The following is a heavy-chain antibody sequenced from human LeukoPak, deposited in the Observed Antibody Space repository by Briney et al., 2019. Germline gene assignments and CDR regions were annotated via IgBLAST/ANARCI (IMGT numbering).Heavy chain of an antibody. CDR3: ARSSDIVVVPAAPPLDY. J-gene: IGHJ4*02. D-gene: IGHD2-2*01. CDR2: IYYSGST. Sequence: ASETLSLTCTVSGGSISSYYWSWIRQPPGKGLEWIGYIYYSGSTNYNPPLKSRVTISVDTSKNQFSLKLSSVTAADTAVYYCARSSDIVVVPAAPPLDYWGQGTLVTVSS. CDR1: GGSISSYY. V-gene: IGHV4-59*01.